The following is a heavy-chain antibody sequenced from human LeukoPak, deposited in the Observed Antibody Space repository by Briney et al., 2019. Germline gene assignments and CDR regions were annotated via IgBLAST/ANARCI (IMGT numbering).Heavy chain of an antibody. Sequence: GRSLRLSCAASGFTFSSYAMHWVRQAPGKGLEWVAVISYDGSNKYYADSVKGRFTISRDNSKNTLYLQMNSLRAEDTAVYYCARDMGDIVVVVAATLFDYWGQGTLVTVSS. CDR2: ISYDGSNK. CDR3: ARDMGDIVVVVAATLFDY. V-gene: IGHV3-30*01. D-gene: IGHD2-15*01. CDR1: GFTFSSYA. J-gene: IGHJ4*02.